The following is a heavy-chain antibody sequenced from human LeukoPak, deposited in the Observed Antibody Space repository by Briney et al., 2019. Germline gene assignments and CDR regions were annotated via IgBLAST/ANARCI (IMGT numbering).Heavy chain of an antibody. Sequence: SETLSLTCTVSGGSISSGGYYWSWIRQPPGKGLEWIGYIYYSGSTNYNPSLKSRVTISVDASKNQFSLKLSSVTAADTAVYYCASSGSYDYFDYWGQGTLVTVSS. D-gene: IGHD3-10*01. CDR2: IYYSGST. J-gene: IGHJ4*02. V-gene: IGHV4-61*08. CDR1: GGSISSGGYY. CDR3: ASSGSYDYFDY.